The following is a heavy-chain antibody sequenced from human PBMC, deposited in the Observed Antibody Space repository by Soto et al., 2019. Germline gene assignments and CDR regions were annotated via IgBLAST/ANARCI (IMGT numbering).Heavy chain of an antibody. Sequence: QVQLVQSGTEVKKPGASVKVSCKASGYTFTSYGISWVRQAPGQGLEWMGWISGYNANTHYAQNFQGRVTMTTDTSTTTAYRELRSLRSDDTAVYYCARDTQVAGRSFYYYGMDVWGQGTTVTVSS. D-gene: IGHD3-10*01. V-gene: IGHV1-18*01. J-gene: IGHJ6*02. CDR3: ARDTQVAGRSFYYYGMDV. CDR2: ISGYNANT. CDR1: GYTFTSYG.